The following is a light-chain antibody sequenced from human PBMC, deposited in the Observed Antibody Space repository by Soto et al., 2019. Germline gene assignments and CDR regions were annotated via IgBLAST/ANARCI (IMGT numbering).Light chain of an antibody. CDR1: GSNVGASYD. Sequence: QSVLTQPPSVSGAPGQTITMSCTGSGSNVGASYDVHWYQVLPGAGPRLLIYKNNNRPSGVPDRFSGSKSGTSASLAITGLRAEDEADYYCQSYDNILSGPLFGGGTKLTV. CDR2: KNN. CDR3: QSYDNILSGPL. J-gene: IGLJ3*02. V-gene: IGLV1-40*01.